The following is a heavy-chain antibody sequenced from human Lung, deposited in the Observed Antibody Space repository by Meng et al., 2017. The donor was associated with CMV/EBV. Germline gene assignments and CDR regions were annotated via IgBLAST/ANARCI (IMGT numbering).Heavy chain of an antibody. V-gene: IGHV3-30*02. CDR1: GFTFSSDG. CDR3: AKDVDH. J-gene: IGHJ4*02. CDR2: IEFDGGDK. Sequence: QVQLVESGXGVVQPXGSLRLSCAASGFTFSSDGMHWVRQAPGRGPEWVAFIEFDGGDKYYADSVKGRFTISRDNSKNTMYLQMNSLKVEDTALYYCAKDVDHGGQGTLVTVSS.